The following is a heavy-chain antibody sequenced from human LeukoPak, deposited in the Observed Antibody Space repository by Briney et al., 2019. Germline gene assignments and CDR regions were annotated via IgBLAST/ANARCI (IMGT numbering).Heavy chain of an antibody. D-gene: IGHD6-13*01. J-gene: IGHJ4*02. CDR1: GGSISSSSYY. CDR3: ARRGMAAAGFFDY. Sequence: PSETLSLTCTVSGGSISSSSYYWGWIRQPPGKGLEWIRTIYYSGSTYYNPSLKSRVTISVDTSKNQFCLKLSSVTAADTAVYYCARRGMAAAGFFDYWGQGTLVTVSS. CDR2: IYYSGST. V-gene: IGHV4-39*01.